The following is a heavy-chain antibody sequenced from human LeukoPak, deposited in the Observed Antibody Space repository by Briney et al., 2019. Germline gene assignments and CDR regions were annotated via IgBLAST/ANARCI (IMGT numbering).Heavy chain of an antibody. Sequence: PSETLSLTCTVSGGSISSSSYYWGWIRQPPGKGLEWIGSIYYSGSTYYNPSLKSRVTISVDTSKNQFSLKLSSVTAADTAVYYCARDPSGSYSTFYDYWGQGTLVTVSS. CDR2: IYYSGST. CDR3: ARDPSGSYSTFYDY. CDR1: GGSISSSSYY. D-gene: IGHD1-26*01. J-gene: IGHJ4*02. V-gene: IGHV4-39*07.